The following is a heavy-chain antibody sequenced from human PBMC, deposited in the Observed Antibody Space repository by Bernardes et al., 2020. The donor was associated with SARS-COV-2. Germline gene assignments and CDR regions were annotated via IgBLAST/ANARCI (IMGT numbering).Heavy chain of an antibody. CDR2: IYNSWTT. CDR3: ARAMAGAWFDP. Sequence: TLSLTCTVSGGSINSYYWSWIRQPAGKGLEWIGRIYNSWTTNYNPSLKSRVTMSVDTSKNQFSLRLTSVTAADTAVYYCARAMAGAWFDPWGQGTLVTVSS. J-gene: IGHJ5*02. D-gene: IGHD6-19*01. V-gene: IGHV4-4*07. CDR1: GGSINSYY.